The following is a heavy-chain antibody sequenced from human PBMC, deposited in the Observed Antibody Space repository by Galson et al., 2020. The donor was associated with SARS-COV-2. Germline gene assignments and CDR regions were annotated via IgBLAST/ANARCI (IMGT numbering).Heavy chain of an antibody. V-gene: IGHV4-34*01. CDR1: GGSFSNYY. CDR3: ARGLITMVRGVIIRDVPDAFDI. J-gene: IGHJ3*02. CDR2: INHSGST. D-gene: IGHD3-10*01. Sequence: SQASETLSLTCAVYGGSFSNYYWSWIRQPPGKGLEWIGEINHSGSTNYNPSLKSRVAISVDTSKNQFSLKLSSVNAADMAVYYCARGLITMVRGVIIRDVPDAFDIWGQGTIVTVSS.